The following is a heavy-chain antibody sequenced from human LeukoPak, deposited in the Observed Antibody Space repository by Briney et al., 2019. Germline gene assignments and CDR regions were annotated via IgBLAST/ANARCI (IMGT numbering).Heavy chain of an antibody. CDR3: ARDNGNKYYFDY. Sequence: GGSLRLSCAASGFMFSDYSMSWIRQAPGEELEWISYISSNSKYTKYADSVKGRFTISRDNAKKSLYLQMNSLRAEDTAVYYCARDNGNKYYFDYWGQGTLVTVSS. D-gene: IGHD2-8*01. J-gene: IGHJ4*02. V-gene: IGHV3-11*05. CDR2: ISSNSKYT. CDR1: GFMFSDYS.